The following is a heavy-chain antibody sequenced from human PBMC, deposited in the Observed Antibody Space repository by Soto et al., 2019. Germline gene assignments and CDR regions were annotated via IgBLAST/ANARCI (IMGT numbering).Heavy chain of an antibody. Sequence: SETLSLTCTVSGGSISSYYWSWIRQPPGKGLEWIGYIYYSGSTNYNPSLKSRVTISVDTSKNQFSLKLSSVTAADTAVYYCARHRSSGWYTAEYFQHWGQGTLVTVSS. CDR3: ARHRSSGWYTAEYFQH. D-gene: IGHD6-19*01. J-gene: IGHJ1*01. CDR1: GGSISSYY. CDR2: IYYSGST. V-gene: IGHV4-59*08.